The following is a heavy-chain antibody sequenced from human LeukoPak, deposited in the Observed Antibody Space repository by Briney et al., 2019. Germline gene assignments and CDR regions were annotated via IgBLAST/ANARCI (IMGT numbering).Heavy chain of an antibody. D-gene: IGHD2-21*01. CDR2: INPNTSDT. CDR1: GYTFTGYY. CDR3: AVARGDY. J-gene: IGHJ4*02. Sequence: ASLKVSCKASGYTFTGYYMHWVRQAPGQGFEWMGCINPNTSDTNYAQKFQGRVTMTRDTPITTVYMEISSLTSDDTALFYCAVARGDYWGQGTLVTVSS. V-gene: IGHV1-2*02.